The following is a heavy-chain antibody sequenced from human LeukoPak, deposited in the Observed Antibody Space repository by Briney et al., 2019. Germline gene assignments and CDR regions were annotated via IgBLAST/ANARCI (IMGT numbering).Heavy chain of an antibody. V-gene: IGHV3-23*01. J-gene: IGHJ6*02. CDR2: IVGSGAST. D-gene: IGHD2-21*01. CDR3: AIIDSGMDV. CDR1: GFTFSIYA. Sequence: GGSLRLSCAASGFTFSIYAMTWVRQAPGKGLEWVSGIVGSGASTYSADSVRGRFTFSRDNSKNTLYLQMNSLRAEDTAVYYCAIIDSGMDVWGQGTTATVSS.